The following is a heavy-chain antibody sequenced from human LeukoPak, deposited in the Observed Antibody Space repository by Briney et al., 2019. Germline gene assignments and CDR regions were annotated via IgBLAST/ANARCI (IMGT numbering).Heavy chain of an antibody. CDR3: ARTSSGQWLQWRPFDY. CDR2: IIPIFGTA. J-gene: IGHJ4*02. D-gene: IGHD5-24*01. Sequence: SVKASCKASGGTFCSYAISWVRQAPGQGLEWMGGIIPIFGTANYAQKFQGRVTITTDESTSTAYMELSSLRSEDTAVYYCARTSSGQWLQWRPFDYWGQGTLVTVSS. CDR1: GGTFCSYA. V-gene: IGHV1-69*05.